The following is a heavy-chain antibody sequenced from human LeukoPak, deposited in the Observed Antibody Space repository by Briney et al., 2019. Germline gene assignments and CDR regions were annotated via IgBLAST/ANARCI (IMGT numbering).Heavy chain of an antibody. Sequence: GGSLRLSCAASGIIITSYWMSWVRQTPGKGLEWVANIKQDGSEKNYVDSVKGRFAIFRDNARNSLYLQMNSLRAEDTAVYYCASHSYGYNHWGQGTLVIVSS. D-gene: IGHD3-16*01. CDR1: GIIITSYW. CDR3: ASHSYGYNH. V-gene: IGHV3-7*01. CDR2: IKQDGSEK. J-gene: IGHJ5*02.